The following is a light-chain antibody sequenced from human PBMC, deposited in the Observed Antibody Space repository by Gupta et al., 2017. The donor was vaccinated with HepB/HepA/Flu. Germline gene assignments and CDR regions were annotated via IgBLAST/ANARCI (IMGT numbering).Light chain of an antibody. J-gene: IGLJ2*01. V-gene: IGLV3-21*04. CDR3: QVWDSSSDRPV. CDR1: NLGSKS. Sequence: SSVLTQPTSVSVAPGTTARITCGGNNLGSKSVHWYQQKPGQAPVLVIYYDSDRPSGIPERFSGTNSGNTATLTISRVEAGDEADYYCQVWDSSSDRPVFGGGTKLTVL. CDR2: YDS.